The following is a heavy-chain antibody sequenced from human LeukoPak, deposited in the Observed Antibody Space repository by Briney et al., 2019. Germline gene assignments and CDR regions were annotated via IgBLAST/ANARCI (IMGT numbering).Heavy chain of an antibody. CDR1: GGSVSGYY. CDR2: VYYNGLT. V-gene: IGHV4-59*02. CDR3: TRERSTVTFDY. Sequence: PSETLSLTCTVSGGSVSGYYWSWIRQAPGRGLEWIGYVYYNGLTSYNASLRSRLILSVDTARNQVSLKLTSVTAADTAVYYCTRERSTVTFDYWGQGTLVTVSS. J-gene: IGHJ4*02. D-gene: IGHD4-17*01.